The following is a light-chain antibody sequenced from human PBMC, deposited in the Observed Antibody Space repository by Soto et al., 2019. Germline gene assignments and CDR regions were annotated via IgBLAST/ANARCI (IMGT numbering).Light chain of an antibody. CDR2: DVT. V-gene: IGLV2-14*01. Sequence: QSVLTQPASVSGSPGQSITISCTGTSSDVGRYDYVSWSQQHPGRAPKLLIYDVTNRPSGVSTRFSGSKSGNTASLTISGLQPVDEADYYCSSYTTNSVVIFGGGTKLTVL. CDR3: SSYTTNSVVI. CDR1: SSDVGRYDY. J-gene: IGLJ2*01.